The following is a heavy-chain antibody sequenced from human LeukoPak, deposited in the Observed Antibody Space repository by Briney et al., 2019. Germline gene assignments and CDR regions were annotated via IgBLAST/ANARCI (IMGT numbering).Heavy chain of an antibody. J-gene: IGHJ4*02. V-gene: IGHV4-59*02. Sequence: SETLSLTCSVSGGSVKTYYWSWIRQPPGKGLEWIGYIYYTGSVNYNPSLKSRVTISVDTSKNQFSMNLISATVADTAVYYCARELNFALDCWGPGTLVTVP. D-gene: IGHD1-1*01. CDR1: GGSVKTYY. CDR2: IYYTGSV. CDR3: ARELNFALDC.